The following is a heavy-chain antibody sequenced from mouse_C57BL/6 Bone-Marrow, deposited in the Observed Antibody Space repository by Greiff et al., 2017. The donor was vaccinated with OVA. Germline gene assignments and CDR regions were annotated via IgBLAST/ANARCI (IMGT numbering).Heavy chain of an antibody. J-gene: IGHJ4*01. CDR2: INPSSGYT. CDR1: GYTFTSYW. V-gene: IGHV1-7*01. CDR3: AKITTVAPYAMDY. Sequence: QVQLKESGAELAKPGASVKLSCKASGYTFTSYWMHWVKQRPGQGLEWIGYINPSSGYTKYNQKFKDKATLTADKSSSTAYMQLSSLTYEDSAVYYCAKITTVAPYAMDYWGQGTSVTVS. D-gene: IGHD1-1*01.